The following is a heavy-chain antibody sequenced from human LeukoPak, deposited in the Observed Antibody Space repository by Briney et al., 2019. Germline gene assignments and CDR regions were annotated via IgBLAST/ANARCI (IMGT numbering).Heavy chain of an antibody. D-gene: IGHD3-10*01. CDR3: AKDPWFGEDPLYYFDY. V-gene: IGHV3-23*01. J-gene: IGHJ4*02. CDR2: ISGSGGST. CDR1: GFTFSSYA. Sequence: GGSLRLSCAASGFTFSSYAMSWVRQAPGKGLEWVSAISGSGGSTYYADSVKGRFTISRDNSKNTLYLQMNSLRAEDTAVYYCAKDPWFGEDPLYYFDYWGQGTLATVSS.